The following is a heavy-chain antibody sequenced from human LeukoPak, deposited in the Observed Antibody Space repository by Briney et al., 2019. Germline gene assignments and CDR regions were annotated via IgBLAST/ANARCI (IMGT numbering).Heavy chain of an antibody. CDR2: IYTSGST. D-gene: IGHD6-19*01. V-gene: IGHV4-61*02. CDR1: GGSISSGSYY. Sequence: PSETLSLTCTVSGGSISSGSYYWSWIRQPAGKGLEWIGRIYTSGSTNYNPSLKSRVTISVDTSKNQFSLKLSSVTAADTAVYYCARVALGYSSGWKRDYYYMDVWGKGTTVTISS. J-gene: IGHJ6*03. CDR3: ARVALGYSSGWKRDYYYMDV.